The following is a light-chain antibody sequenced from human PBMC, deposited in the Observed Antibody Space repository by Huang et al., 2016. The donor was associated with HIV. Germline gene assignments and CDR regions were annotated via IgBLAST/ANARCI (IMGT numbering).Light chain of an antibody. J-gene: IGKJ4*01. Sequence: DIQMTQSPSVMSASVGDRVTISCRASKGISNRLVWFQQKPGRVPKRLIHDASSLESGVPTRFIGSGSGTEFTLTINSLQPEDFATYYCLQHNGHPLTFGGGTRVEIK. CDR1: KGISNR. CDR3: LQHNGHPLT. CDR2: DAS. V-gene: IGKV1-17*03.